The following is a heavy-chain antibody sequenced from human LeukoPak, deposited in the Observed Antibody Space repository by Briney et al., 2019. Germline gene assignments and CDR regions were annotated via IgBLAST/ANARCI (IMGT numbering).Heavy chain of an antibody. CDR2: IIPIFGTA. Sequence: GASVKVSCKASGYTFTSYAISWVRQAPGQGLEWMGGIIPIFGTANYAQKFQGRVTITTDESTSTAYMELSSLRSEDTAVYYCARANRGLIVLTSDAFDIWGQGTMVTVSS. J-gene: IGHJ3*02. V-gene: IGHV1-69*05. D-gene: IGHD2-8*01. CDR1: GYTFTSYA. CDR3: ARANRGLIVLTSDAFDI.